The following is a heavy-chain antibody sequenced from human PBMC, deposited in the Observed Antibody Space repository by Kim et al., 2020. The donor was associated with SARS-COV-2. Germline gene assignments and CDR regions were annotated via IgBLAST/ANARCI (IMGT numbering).Heavy chain of an antibody. J-gene: IGHJ6*02. CDR1: GFTFSSYE. Sequence: GGSLRLSCAASGFTFSSYEMNWVRQAPGKGLEWVSYISSSGSTIYYADSVKGRFTISRDNAKNSLYLQMNSLRAEDTAVYYCASLLPYYDFWSGQLPPYYYYGMDVWGQGTTVTVSS. CDR2: ISSSGSTI. CDR3: ASLLPYYDFWSGQLPPYYYYGMDV. D-gene: IGHD3-3*01. V-gene: IGHV3-48*03.